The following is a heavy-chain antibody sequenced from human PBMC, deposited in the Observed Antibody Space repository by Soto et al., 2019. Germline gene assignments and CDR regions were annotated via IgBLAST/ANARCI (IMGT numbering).Heavy chain of an antibody. J-gene: IGHJ6*02. Sequence: QVQLVESGGGVVQPGRSLRLSCAASGFTFSSYAMHWVRQAPGQGLEWVAVISYDGSNKYYADSVKGRFTISRDNSKNTLYLQMNSLRAEDTAVYYCARDSELYYYGMDVWGQGTTVTVSS. CDR2: ISYDGSNK. CDR3: ARDSELYYYGMDV. V-gene: IGHV3-30-3*01. CDR1: GFTFSSYA. D-gene: IGHD1-7*01.